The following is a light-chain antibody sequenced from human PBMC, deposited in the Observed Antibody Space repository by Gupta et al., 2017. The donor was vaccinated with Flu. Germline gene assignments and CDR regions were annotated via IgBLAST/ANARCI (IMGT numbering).Light chain of an antibody. Sequence: IQMTQSPSSLSASVGDRVTITCRASQKINKYLNWYQQRPGKAPEVLVYSGSSLQTGVPSRFSGSGSGTKFTLTISRLQPEDFATYYCQQSDSMPASFGQGTKLEV. V-gene: IGKV1-39*01. CDR1: QKINKY. CDR2: SGS. J-gene: IGKJ2*03. CDR3: QQSDSMPAS.